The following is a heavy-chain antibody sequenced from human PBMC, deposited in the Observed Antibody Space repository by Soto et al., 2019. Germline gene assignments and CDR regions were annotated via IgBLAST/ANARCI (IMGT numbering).Heavy chain of an antibody. D-gene: IGHD2-21*01. CDR3: ARTRLLFNPHHPDNGMDV. J-gene: IGHJ6*02. CDR2: IYHSGST. Sequence: SETLSLTCAVSGGSISSGGYSWSWIRQPPGKGLEWIGYIYHSGSTYYNPSLKSRVTISVDRSKNQFSLKLSSVTAADTAVYYCARTRLLFNPHHPDNGMDVWGQGTTVTVSS. V-gene: IGHV4-30-2*01. CDR1: GGSISSGGYS.